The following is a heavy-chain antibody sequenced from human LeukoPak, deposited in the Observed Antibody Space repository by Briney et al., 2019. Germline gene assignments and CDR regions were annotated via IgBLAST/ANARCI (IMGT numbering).Heavy chain of an antibody. D-gene: IGHD6-19*01. Sequence: ASVKVSCKASGYTFTSYGISWVRQAPGQGLEWMGWISAYNGNTNYAQKLQGRVTMTTDTSTSTAYMELSSLRSEDTAVYDCARDTALAGRPLRYYYSGMDVWGQGTTVTVSS. CDR1: GYTFTSYG. J-gene: IGHJ6*02. CDR2: ISAYNGNT. CDR3: ARDTALAGRPLRYYYSGMDV. V-gene: IGHV1-18*01.